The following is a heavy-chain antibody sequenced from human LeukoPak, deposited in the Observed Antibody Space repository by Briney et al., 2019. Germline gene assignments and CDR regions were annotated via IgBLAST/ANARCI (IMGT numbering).Heavy chain of an antibody. Sequence: GGSLRLSCAASGFTFSSYWMHWVRQAPGKGLVWVSRINGDGSSTTYADSVKGRFTISRDNAKNSLYLQMNSLRAEDTAVYYCARRIAEGYFDYWGQGTLVTVSS. CDR2: INGDGSST. J-gene: IGHJ4*02. CDR1: GFTFSSYW. D-gene: IGHD6-13*01. CDR3: ARRIAEGYFDY. V-gene: IGHV3-74*01.